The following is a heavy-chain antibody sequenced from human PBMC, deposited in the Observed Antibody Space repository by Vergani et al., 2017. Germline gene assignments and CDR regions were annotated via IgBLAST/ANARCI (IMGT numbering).Heavy chain of an antibody. J-gene: IGHJ6*02. CDR2: INHSGST. Sequence: QVQLQESGPGLLKPSETLSLTCAVYGGSFSGYYWSWIRQPPGKGLEWIGEINHSGSTNYNPSLKSRVTISVDTSKNQFSLKLSSVTAADTAVYYCARGRRYYYGMDVWGQGTTVTVSS. V-gene: IGHV4-34*01. D-gene: IGHD1-14*01. CDR1: GGSFSGYY. CDR3: ARGRRYYYGMDV.